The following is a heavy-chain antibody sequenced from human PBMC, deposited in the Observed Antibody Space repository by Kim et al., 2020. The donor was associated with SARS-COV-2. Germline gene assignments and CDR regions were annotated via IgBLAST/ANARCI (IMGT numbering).Heavy chain of an antibody. J-gene: IGHJ4*02. CDR2: INPNSGGT. CDR3: AREGGNTATIDY. Sequence: ASVTVSCKASGYTFTGYYMHWVRQAPGQGLEWMGWINPNSGGTNYAQKFQGRVTMTRDTSISTAYMELSRLRSDDTAVYYCAREGGNTATIDYWGQGTLVTVSS. D-gene: IGHD5-18*01. V-gene: IGHV1-2*02. CDR1: GYTFTGYY.